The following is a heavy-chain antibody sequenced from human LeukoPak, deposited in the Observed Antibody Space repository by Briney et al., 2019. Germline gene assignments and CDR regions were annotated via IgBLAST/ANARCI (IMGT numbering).Heavy chain of an antibody. Sequence: PSETLSLTCTVSGGSISSSSYYWGWIRQPPGKGLEWIGSIYYSGSTYYNPSLKSRVTISVDTSKNQFSLKLSSVTAADTAVYYCARDYAKYYYGSGSYWFDPWGQGTLVTVSS. CDR2: IYYSGST. V-gene: IGHV4-39*07. CDR3: ARDYAKYYYGSGSYWFDP. J-gene: IGHJ5*02. CDR1: GGSISSSSYY. D-gene: IGHD3-10*01.